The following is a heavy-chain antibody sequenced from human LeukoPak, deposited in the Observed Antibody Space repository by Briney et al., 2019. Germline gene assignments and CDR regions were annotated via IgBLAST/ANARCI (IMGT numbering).Heavy chain of an antibody. CDR1: GFTFSSCG. CDR2: ISYDGSNK. V-gene: IGHV3-30*18. CDR3: AKDRYSSGLGAFDI. J-gene: IGHJ3*02. Sequence: PGGSLRLSCAASGFTFSSCGMHWVRQAPGKGLEWVAVISYDGSNKYYADSVKGRFTISRDNSKNTLYLQMNSLRAEDTAVYYCAKDRYSSGLGAFDIWGQGTMVTVSS. D-gene: IGHD6-25*01.